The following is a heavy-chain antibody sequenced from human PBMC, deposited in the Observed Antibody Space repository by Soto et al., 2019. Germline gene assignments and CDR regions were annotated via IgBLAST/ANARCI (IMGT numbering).Heavy chain of an antibody. CDR2: ISYDGKQT. D-gene: IGHD3-16*01. V-gene: IGHV3-30*03. CDR3: ARDGWGSNWYFDL. Sequence: GGSLRLSCGAPGVTFKDYGMHWVRQAPGKGLEWVAVISYDGKQTYYADSVKGRFAISKDKSKRTLFLQMNSLRVDDTAVYYCARDGWGSNWYFDLWGRGTLVTVSS. CDR1: GVTFKDYG. J-gene: IGHJ2*01.